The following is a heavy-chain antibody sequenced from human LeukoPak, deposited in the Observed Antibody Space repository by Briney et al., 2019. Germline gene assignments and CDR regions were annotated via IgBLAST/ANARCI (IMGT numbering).Heavy chain of an antibody. CDR1: GFTFSSYA. D-gene: IGHD6-13*01. J-gene: IGHJ3*02. CDR3: ARDRGSRKAAAIDAFDI. V-gene: IGHV3-23*01. CDR2: ISGSGGST. Sequence: GGSLRLSCAASGFTFSSYAMSWVRQAPGKGLEWVSAISGSGGSTYYADSVKGRFTISRDNAKNSLYLQMNSLRAEDTAVYYCARDRGSRKAAAIDAFDIWGQGTMVTVSS.